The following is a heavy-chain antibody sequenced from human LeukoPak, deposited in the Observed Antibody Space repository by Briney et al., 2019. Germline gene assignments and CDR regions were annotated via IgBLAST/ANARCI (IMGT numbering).Heavy chain of an antibody. Sequence: SETLSLTCAVYGGSFSGYYWSWIRQPPGKGLEWIGEINHSGSTNYNPSLKSRVTISVDTSKNQFSLKLSSVTAADTAVYYCARGQIAARRKQMYYFDYWGQGTLVTVSS. CDR1: GGSFSGYY. CDR2: INHSGST. CDR3: ARGQIAARRKQMYYFDY. D-gene: IGHD6-6*01. V-gene: IGHV4-34*01. J-gene: IGHJ4*02.